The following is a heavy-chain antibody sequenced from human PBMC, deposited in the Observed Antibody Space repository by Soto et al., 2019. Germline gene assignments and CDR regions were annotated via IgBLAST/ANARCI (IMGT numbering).Heavy chain of an antibody. CDR1: GFTFSSFA. CDR2: ISGSGGST. J-gene: IGHJ5*02. D-gene: IGHD4-17*01. CDR3: AASRTSTVTPA. V-gene: IGHV3-23*01. Sequence: EVQLLESGGGLVQPGGSLRLSCAASGFTFSSFAMSWVRQAPGKGLEWVSAISGSGGSTYYADSVKGRFTISRDNSKNTLYLQMNSLRAEDTAVYYCAASRTSTVTPAWGQGTLVTVSS.